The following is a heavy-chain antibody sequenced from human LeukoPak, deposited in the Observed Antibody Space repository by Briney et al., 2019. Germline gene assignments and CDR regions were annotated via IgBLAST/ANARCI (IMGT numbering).Heavy chain of an antibody. D-gene: IGHD6-13*01. J-gene: IGHJ4*02. V-gene: IGHV3-9*01. CDR3: AKGQSHRLYSSSWSDY. CDR2: ISWNSGSI. CDR1: GFTFDDYA. Sequence: PGGSLRLSCAASGFTFDDYAMHWVRQAPGKGLEWVSGISWNSGSIGYADSVKGRFTISRDNAKNSLYLQMNSLRAEDTALYYCAKGQSHRLYSSSWSDYWGQGTLVTVSS.